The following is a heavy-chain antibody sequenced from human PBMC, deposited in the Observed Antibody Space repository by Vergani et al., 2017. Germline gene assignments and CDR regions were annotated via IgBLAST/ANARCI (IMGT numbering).Heavy chain of an antibody. V-gene: IGHV3-13*01. CDR1: GFTFSTYD. D-gene: IGHD1-26*01. J-gene: IGHJ6*03. CDR3: ARPSGSYYYYYYMDV. Sequence: EVQLVESGGGLVQPGGSLRLSCAASGFTFSTYDMHWVRQATGKGLEWVSAIGTAGDTYYPGSVKGRFTISRDNSKNTLYLQMNSLRAEDTAVYYCARPSGSYYYYYYMDVWGKGTTVTVSS. CDR2: IGTAGDT.